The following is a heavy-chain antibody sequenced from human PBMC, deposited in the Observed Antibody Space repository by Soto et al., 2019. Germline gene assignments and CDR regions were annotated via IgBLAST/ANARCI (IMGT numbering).Heavy chain of an antibody. CDR3: ARADVNPYGFSFLDY. CDR2: ISTYNGDT. V-gene: IGHV1-18*01. CDR1: GYSFTTYG. Sequence: QVQLVQSGAEVKKPGASVKVSCKASGYSFTTYGISWVRQAPGQGLEWMGWISTYNGDTNYAQKFHGRVTMTTDTSTSTAYMDLRSLRSDDTAVYFCARADVNPYGFSFLDYWGQGSLVTVSS. J-gene: IGHJ4*02. D-gene: IGHD3-10*01.